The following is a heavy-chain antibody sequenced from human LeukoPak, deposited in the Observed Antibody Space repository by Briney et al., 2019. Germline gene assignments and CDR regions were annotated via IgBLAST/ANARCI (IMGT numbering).Heavy chain of an antibody. CDR2: ISSRGNYI. CDR3: ASMSDEQPLVGGFYFDY. Sequence: GGSLRLSCAASGLTFSSYAMNWVRQAPGKGLEWISSISSRGNYIYYADSVKGRFTISRDNSKNSLYLQMDSLRVEDTAVYYCASMSDEQPLVGGFYFDYWGQGTLGTVSS. D-gene: IGHD6-13*01. CDR1: GLTFSSYA. J-gene: IGHJ4*02. V-gene: IGHV3-21*01.